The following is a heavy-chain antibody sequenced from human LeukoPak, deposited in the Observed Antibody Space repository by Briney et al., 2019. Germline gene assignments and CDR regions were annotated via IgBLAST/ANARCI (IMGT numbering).Heavy chain of an antibody. J-gene: IGHJ3*02. CDR1: GDSISSGGYS. CDR3: ARGGYSGYDDAFDI. CDR2: IYHSGST. D-gene: IGHD5-12*01. V-gene: IGHV4-30-2*01. Sequence: SQTLSLTCAVSGDSISSGGYSWRWIRQPPGKGLEWIGYIYHSGSTYYNPALKSQVTISVDRSKNQFSLKLSSVTAADTAVYYCARGGYSGYDDAFDIWGQGTMVTVSS.